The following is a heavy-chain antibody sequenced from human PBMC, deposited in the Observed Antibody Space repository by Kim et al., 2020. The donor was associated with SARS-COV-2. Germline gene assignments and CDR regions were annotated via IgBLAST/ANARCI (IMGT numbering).Heavy chain of an antibody. CDR1: GFTVSSNY. D-gene: IGHD6-13*01. Sequence: GGSLRLSCAASGFTVSSNYMSWVRQAPGKGLEWVSGIYSGGSTYYADSVKGRFNISRDNSKNTLYLQMNSLRAEDTAVYYCALAAAGTRNFDYWGQGTLVTVSS. J-gene: IGHJ4*02. V-gene: IGHV3-66*01. CDR2: IYSGGST. CDR3: ALAAAGTRNFDY.